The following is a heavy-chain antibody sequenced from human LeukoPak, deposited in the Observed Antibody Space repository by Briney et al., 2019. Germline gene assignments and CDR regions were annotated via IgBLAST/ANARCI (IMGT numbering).Heavy chain of an antibody. CDR2: MSYDGSNK. CDR1: GFTFSSYA. Sequence: GSLRLSCAASGFTFSSYAMHWVRQAPGKGLEWAAVMSYDGSNKYYADSVKGRFTISRDNSKNTLYLQMNSLRAEDTAVYYCATSDYGDYVGPFDYWGQGTLVTVSS. V-gene: IGHV3-30*03. J-gene: IGHJ4*02. D-gene: IGHD4-17*01. CDR3: ATSDYGDYVGPFDY.